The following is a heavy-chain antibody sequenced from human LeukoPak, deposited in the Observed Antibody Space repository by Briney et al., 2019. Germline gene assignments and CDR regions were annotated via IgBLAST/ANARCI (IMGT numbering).Heavy chain of an antibody. CDR2: IYYSGST. J-gene: IGHJ3*02. CDR3: TTDGPITMIVWSPDAFDI. D-gene: IGHD3-22*01. V-gene: IGHV4-39*07. CDR1: GGSISSSSYY. Sequence: KPSETLSLTCTVSGGSISSSSYYWGWIRQPPGKGLEWIGSIYYSGSTYYNPSLKSRVTISVDTSKNQFSLKLSSVTAADTAVYYCTTDGPITMIVWSPDAFDIWGQGTMVTVSS.